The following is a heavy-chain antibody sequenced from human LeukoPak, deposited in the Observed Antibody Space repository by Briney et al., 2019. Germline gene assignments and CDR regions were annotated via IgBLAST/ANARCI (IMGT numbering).Heavy chain of an antibody. J-gene: IGHJ4*02. D-gene: IGHD5-18*01. CDR2: IYYRKNT. Sequence: SETLSLTSTVSGGSISSIIAYWGWIRQPPGKGLEWIGSIYYRKNTYYNPSLKSRVTISADTSKNQFSLTLGSVSATDTAVYYCASPRGFSYGYFDYWGQGTLVTVSS. CDR3: ASPRGFSYGYFDY. CDR1: GGSISSIIAY. V-gene: IGHV4-39*01.